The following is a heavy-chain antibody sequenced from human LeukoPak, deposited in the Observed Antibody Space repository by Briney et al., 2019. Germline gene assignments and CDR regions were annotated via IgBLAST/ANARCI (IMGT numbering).Heavy chain of an antibody. CDR3: AKSLDYGDNRARLDF. CDR1: GFTFNTYG. CDR2: VSGSGSTT. D-gene: IGHD4-23*01. Sequence: GGSLRLSCAASGFTFNTYGMNWVRQAPGKGLEWVSAVSGSGSTTYYARSVKGRFTVSRDNSKNTLYLQMNSLRVDDTAVYYCAKSLDYGDNRARLDFWGQGTLVTVSS. J-gene: IGHJ4*02. V-gene: IGHV3-23*01.